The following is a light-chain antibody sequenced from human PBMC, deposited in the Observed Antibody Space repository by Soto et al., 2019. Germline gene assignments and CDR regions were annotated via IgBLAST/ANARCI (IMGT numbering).Light chain of an antibody. V-gene: IGKV3-11*01. CDR1: QSVSSY. Sequence: EIVLTQSPATLSLSPGERATLSCRASQSVSSYLAWYQQKPGQAPRLLIYDASNRATGIPARFSGSGSETDFTLTITRLEPEDFAVYYCQQYSSSRTFGQGTKVDIK. J-gene: IGKJ1*01. CDR2: DAS. CDR3: QQYSSSRT.